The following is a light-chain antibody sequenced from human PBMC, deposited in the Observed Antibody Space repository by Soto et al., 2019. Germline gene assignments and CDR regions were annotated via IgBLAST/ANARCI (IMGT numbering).Light chain of an antibody. CDR1: QSVSSNY. V-gene: IGKV3-20*01. CDR2: GAS. Sequence: EIVLTQSPGTLSLSPGERATLSCRASQSVSSNYLAWYQQTPGQAPRLLIYGASSRATGIPDRFSGSGSGTDFTLTISRLEPADFSGYYCQQYGNSPRSFGQGTQVAIK. J-gene: IGKJ1*01. CDR3: QQYGNSPRS.